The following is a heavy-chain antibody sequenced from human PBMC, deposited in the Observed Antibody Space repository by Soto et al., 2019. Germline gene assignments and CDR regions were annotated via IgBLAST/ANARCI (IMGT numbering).Heavy chain of an antibody. J-gene: IGHJ1*01. Sequence: SETLSLTCTVSGGSISTGGYYWNWIRQRPGKGLEWIGYIYYSGSTYYNPSLRSRVTISRDTSKNQISLRLNSLTAADTAKYYCARVAVAGTWYFQYWGQGALVTVSS. D-gene: IGHD6-19*01. CDR3: ARVAVAGTWYFQY. CDR1: GGSISTGGYY. V-gene: IGHV4-31*03. CDR2: IYYSGST.